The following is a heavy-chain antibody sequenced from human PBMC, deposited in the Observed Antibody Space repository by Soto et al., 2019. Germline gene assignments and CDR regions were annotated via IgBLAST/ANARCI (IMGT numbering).Heavy chain of an antibody. Sequence: PSETLSLTCAVSGCSISSSNWWSWVRQPPGKGLEWIGEIYHSGSTNYNPSLKSRVTISVDKSKNQFSLKLSSVTAADTAVYYCARVGLLFSGVGYYGMDVWGQGTTVTVSS. V-gene: IGHV4-4*02. CDR3: ARVGLLFSGVGYYGMDV. J-gene: IGHJ6*02. CDR2: IYHSGST. CDR1: GCSISSSNW. D-gene: IGHD2-21*02.